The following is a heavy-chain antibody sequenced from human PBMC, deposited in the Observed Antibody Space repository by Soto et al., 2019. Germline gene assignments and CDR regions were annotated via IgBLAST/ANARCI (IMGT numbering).Heavy chain of an antibody. Sequence: SETLSLTCTVSGGSISSSSYYWGWIRQPPGKGLEWIGSIYYSGSTYYNPSLKSRVTISVDTSKNQFSLKLSSVTAADTAVYYCAGNRFAHALTRPPFDYWGQGTLVTVSS. J-gene: IGHJ4*02. V-gene: IGHV4-39*01. D-gene: IGHD3-3*01. CDR2: IYYSGST. CDR3: AGNRFAHALTRPPFDY. CDR1: GGSISSSSYY.